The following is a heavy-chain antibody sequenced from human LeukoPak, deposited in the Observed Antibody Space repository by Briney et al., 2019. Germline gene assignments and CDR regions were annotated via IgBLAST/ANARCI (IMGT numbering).Heavy chain of an antibody. CDR1: GFTFSSYG. V-gene: IGHV3-23*01. D-gene: IGHD3-22*01. Sequence: GGSLRLSCAASGFTFSSYGMSWVRQAPGKGLEWVSAISGSGGSTYYADSVKGRFTISRDNSKNTLYLQMNSLRAEDTAVYYCAKTRSYYYDSSGYYIDYWGQGTLVTVSS. J-gene: IGHJ4*02. CDR2: ISGSGGST. CDR3: AKTRSYYYDSSGYYIDY.